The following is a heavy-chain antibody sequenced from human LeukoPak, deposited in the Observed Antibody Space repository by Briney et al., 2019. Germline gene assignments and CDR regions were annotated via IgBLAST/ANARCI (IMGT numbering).Heavy chain of an antibody. V-gene: IGHV1-18*04. Sequence: ASVKVSCKSSGYTFTSYGISWVRQPPGQGLEWMGWISAYNGNTNYAQKLQGRVTMTTDTSTSTAYMELRSLRSDDTAVYYCARNYCSSTSCYPWFDPWGQGTLVTVSS. D-gene: IGHD2-2*01. J-gene: IGHJ5*02. CDR2: ISAYNGNT. CDR1: GYTFTSYG. CDR3: ARNYCSSTSCYPWFDP.